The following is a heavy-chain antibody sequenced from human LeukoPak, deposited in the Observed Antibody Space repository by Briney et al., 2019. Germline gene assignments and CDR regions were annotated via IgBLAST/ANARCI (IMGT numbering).Heavy chain of an antibody. CDR2: INPNSGGT. CDR3: ARTAMGNYYYYYMDV. J-gene: IGHJ6*03. D-gene: IGHD5-18*01. V-gene: IGHV1-2*02. Sequence: ASVKVSCKASGYTFTGYYMHWVRQAPGQGLEWMGWINPNSGGTNYAQKFQGRVTMTRDTSISTAYMELSRLRSDDTAVYYCARTAMGNYYYYYMDVWGKGTTVTVSS. CDR1: GYTFTGYY.